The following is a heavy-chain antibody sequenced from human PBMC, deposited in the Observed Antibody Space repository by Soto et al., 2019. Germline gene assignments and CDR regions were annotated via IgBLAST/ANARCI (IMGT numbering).Heavy chain of an antibody. D-gene: IGHD3-22*01. Sequence: QVQLVESGGGVVQPGRSLRLTCAASGFTFSDSGMHWVRQAPGKGLEWVALVSNDGNRKYYADSVKGRFTISRENSENKLYLQMNSLRAEDTAVYYCARWVGGSMYDNSGKYDSWGQGTLVTVSS. V-gene: IGHV3-30*03. CDR1: GFTFSDSG. J-gene: IGHJ5*01. CDR3: ARWVGGSMYDNSGKYDS. CDR2: VSNDGNRK.